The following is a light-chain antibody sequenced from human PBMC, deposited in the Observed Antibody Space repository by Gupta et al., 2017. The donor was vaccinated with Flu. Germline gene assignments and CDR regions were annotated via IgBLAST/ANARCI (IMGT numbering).Light chain of an antibody. Sequence: DIQMTQSPSSLSASVGDRVTITCRASQSIRSYLNWYQQKPGKAPKLLIYAASSLQSGVPSRFSGSGSGTDFTLTISSLQPEDFATYYCQQSYSTPLIFGGGTKVEIK. CDR2: AAS. CDR1: QSIRSY. V-gene: IGKV1-39*01. J-gene: IGKJ4*01. CDR3: QQSYSTPLI.